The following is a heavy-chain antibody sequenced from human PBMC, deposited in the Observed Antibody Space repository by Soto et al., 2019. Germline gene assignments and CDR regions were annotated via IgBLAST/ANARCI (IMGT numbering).Heavy chain of an antibody. Sequence: GGSLRLSCAASGFTFSSYSMNWVRQAPGKGLEWVSYISSSSSTIYYADSVKGRFTISRDNAKNSLYLQMNSLRAEDTAVYYCAREVGYLRTHYYYYYGMDVWGQGTTVTVSS. CDR2: ISSSSSTI. J-gene: IGHJ6*02. CDR3: AREVGYLRTHYYYYYGMDV. CDR1: GFTFSSYS. V-gene: IGHV3-48*01. D-gene: IGHD6-13*01.